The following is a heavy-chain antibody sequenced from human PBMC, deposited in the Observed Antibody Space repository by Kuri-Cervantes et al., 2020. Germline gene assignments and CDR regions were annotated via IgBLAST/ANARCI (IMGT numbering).Heavy chain of an antibody. J-gene: IGHJ6*02. CDR1: GYSFTSYW. CDR2: IYPDDSDT. D-gene: IGHD3-10*01. Sequence: GESLKISCKGSGYSFTSYWIGWVRQMPGKGLEWMGIIYPDDSDTRYSPSFQGQVTISADKSISTAYLQWSSLRASDTAMYYCARPYGSATYYAYYAMDVWGQGTTVTVSS. V-gene: IGHV5-51*01. CDR3: ARPYGSATYYAYYAMDV.